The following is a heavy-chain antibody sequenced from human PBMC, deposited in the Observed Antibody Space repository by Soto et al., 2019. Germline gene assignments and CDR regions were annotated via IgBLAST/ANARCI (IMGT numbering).Heavy chain of an antibody. J-gene: IGHJ4*02. V-gene: IGHV3-23*01. Sequence: EVQLLESGGGLVQPGGSLRLSCAASGFTFSSYAMSWVRQAPGKGLEWVSTISGSGGSTYYADSVKGRFPISRDNSKNTLYLQMNSLRAEDTAIYYRAKGNSSSWKYFDYWGQGTLVTVSS. CDR1: GFTFSSYA. CDR3: AKGNSSSWKYFDY. CDR2: ISGSGGST. D-gene: IGHD6-13*01.